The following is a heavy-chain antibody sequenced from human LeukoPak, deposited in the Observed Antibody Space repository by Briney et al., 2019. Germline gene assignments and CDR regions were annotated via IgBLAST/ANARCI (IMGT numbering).Heavy chain of an antibody. D-gene: IGHD2-2*01. CDR1: GGTFNSYA. Sequence: SVKVSCKASGGTFNSYAISWVRQAPGQGLEWMGGVIPIFGTANYAQKFQGRVTITTDESTSTAYMELSSLRSEDTAVYYCASSPLKRMPFDYWGQGTLVTVSS. J-gene: IGHJ4*02. V-gene: IGHV1-69*05. CDR3: ASSPLKRMPFDY. CDR2: VIPIFGTA.